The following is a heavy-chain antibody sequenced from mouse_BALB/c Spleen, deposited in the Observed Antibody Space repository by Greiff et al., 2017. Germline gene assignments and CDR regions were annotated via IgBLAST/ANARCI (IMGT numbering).Heavy chain of an antibody. D-gene: IGHD5-2*01. J-gene: IGHJ4*01. CDR2: IDPYNGGT. CDR1: GYTFTNHH. V-gene: IGHV1S135*01. Sequence: VQLQQSGAELVRPGASVKISCKAFGYTFTNHHINWVKQRPGHGLDWIGYIDPYNGGTSYNQKFKGKATLTVDKSSSTAYMHLNSLTSEDSAVYYCARGRIEVLYAMDYWGQGTSVTVSS. CDR3: ARGRIEVLYAMDY.